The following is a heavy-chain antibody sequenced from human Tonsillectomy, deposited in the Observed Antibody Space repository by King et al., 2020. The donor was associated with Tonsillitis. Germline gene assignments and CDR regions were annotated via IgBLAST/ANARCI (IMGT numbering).Heavy chain of an antibody. CDR2: ISSSGSTI. V-gene: IGHV3-48*03. D-gene: IGHD5-18*01. J-gene: IGHJ4*02. Sequence: VQLVESGGGLVRPGGSLRLSCAASGFTFSHNEMNWVRQAPGKGLEWLSYISSSGSTIYYADSVKGRFTISRDNAKNTLYLQMNSLRVEDTAVYYCARDLTAAVNYWGQGTLVTVSS. CDR3: ARDLTAAVNY. CDR1: GFTFSHNE.